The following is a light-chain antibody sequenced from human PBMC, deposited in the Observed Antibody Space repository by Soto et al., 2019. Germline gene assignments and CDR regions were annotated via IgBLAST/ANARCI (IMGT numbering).Light chain of an antibody. CDR2: AAS. J-gene: IGKJ1*01. V-gene: IGKV1-39*01. CDR1: QSISSY. CDR3: QQMYT. Sequence: DIPMTQSPSSLSASVGDRVTITCRASQSISSYLNWYQQKPGKAPKLLIDAASSLQSGVPSRFSGSGSGTDFTLTISSLQPEDFATYYCQQMYTFGQGTKVEIK.